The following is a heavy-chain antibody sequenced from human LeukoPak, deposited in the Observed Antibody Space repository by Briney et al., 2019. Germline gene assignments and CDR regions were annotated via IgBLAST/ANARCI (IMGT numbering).Heavy chain of an antibody. CDR3: ARGARYGDY. CDR1: GVTFSSYW. V-gene: IGHV3-7*04. CDR2: IKQGGSEK. D-gene: IGHD1-1*01. Sequence: GGSLRLSCAASGVTFSSYWMSWVRQAPGKWLEWVANIKQGGSEKYYVDSVKGRFIISRDNDKNSLYLQMNNLRAEDTAVYYCARGARYGDYWGQGTLVTVSS. J-gene: IGHJ4*02.